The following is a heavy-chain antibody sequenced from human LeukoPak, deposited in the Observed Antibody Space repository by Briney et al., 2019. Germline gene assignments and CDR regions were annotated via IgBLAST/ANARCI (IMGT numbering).Heavy chain of an antibody. CDR3: ARQEHYYYGSGSFDY. D-gene: IGHD3-10*01. V-gene: IGHV4-39*01. CDR2: IYYSGST. J-gene: IGHJ4*02. Sequence: PSETLSLTCTVSGGSISSSSYYWGWIRQPPGKGLVWIGSIYYSGSTYYNPSLKSRVTISVDTSKNQFSLKLSSVTAADTAVYYCARQEHYYYGSGSFDYWGQGTLVTVSS. CDR1: GGSISSSSYY.